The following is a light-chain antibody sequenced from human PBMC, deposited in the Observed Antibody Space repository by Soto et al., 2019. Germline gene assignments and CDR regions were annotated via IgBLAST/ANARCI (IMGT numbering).Light chain of an antibody. CDR1: QAISNY. CDR3: QKNNSDLT. V-gene: IGKV1-27*01. Sequence: DIQMTQSPSSLSASVGDRVTITCRASQAISNYLAWYQQKPGKVPKLLIYSASTLQSGVPSRFSGSGSGTDFILPTTALRLEDVATYSCQKNNSDLTFGQGTRLEIK. CDR2: SAS. J-gene: IGKJ5*01.